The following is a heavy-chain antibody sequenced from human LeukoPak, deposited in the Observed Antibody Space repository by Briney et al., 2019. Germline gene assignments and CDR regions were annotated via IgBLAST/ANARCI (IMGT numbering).Heavy chain of an antibody. CDR1: VGSISSSSYY. D-gene: IGHD6-13*01. CDR3: ARILAAAGIGMFFD. Sequence: SETLSLTCTVSVGSISSSSYYWGWIRQPPGKGLEWIGSIYYSGSTYYNPSLKSRVTISVDTSKNQFSLKLSSVTAADTAVYYCARILAAAGIGMFFDWGQGTLVTVSS. V-gene: IGHV4-39*01. J-gene: IGHJ4*02. CDR2: IYYSGST.